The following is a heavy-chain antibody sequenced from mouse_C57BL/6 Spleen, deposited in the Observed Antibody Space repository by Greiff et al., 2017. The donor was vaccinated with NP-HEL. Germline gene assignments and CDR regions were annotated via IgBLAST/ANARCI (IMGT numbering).Heavy chain of an antibody. CDR2: IDPENGDT. CDR1: GFNIKDDY. J-gene: IGHJ2*01. D-gene: IGHD2-2*01. Sequence: EVQLPQSGAELVRPGASVKLSCTASGFNIKDDYMHWVKQRPEQGLEWIGWIDPENGDTEYASKFQGKATITADTSSNTAYLQLSSLTSEDTAVYYCTTGGYRSHFDYWGQGTTLTVSS. CDR3: TTGGYRSHFDY. V-gene: IGHV14-4*01.